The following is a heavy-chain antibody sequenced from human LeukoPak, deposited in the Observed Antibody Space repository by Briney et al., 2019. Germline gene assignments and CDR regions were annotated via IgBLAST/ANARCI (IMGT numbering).Heavy chain of an antibody. Sequence: SETLSLTCTVSGGSIRSSYYYWGWIRQPPGKGLEWIGSIYDSGSTYYNPSLKSRVTISVDTSKNQFSLKLNSVTAADTAVYYCAVVLRYFDWLLWHDAFDIWGQGTMVTVSS. V-gene: IGHV4-39*01. CDR1: GGSIRSSYYY. CDR2: IYDSGST. CDR3: AVVLRYFDWLLWHDAFDI. J-gene: IGHJ3*02. D-gene: IGHD3-9*01.